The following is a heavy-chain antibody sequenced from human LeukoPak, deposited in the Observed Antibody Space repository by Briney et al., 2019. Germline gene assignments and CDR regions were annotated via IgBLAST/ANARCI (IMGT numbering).Heavy chain of an antibody. V-gene: IGHV3-23*01. CDR3: AKDLSDGYTFDY. Sequence: GGSLRLSCAASGFTFSSYAMHWVRQAPGKGLEWVSPICGGGGSTYYADSVKGRFTISRDNSKNTLYLQMNSLRAEDAVLYYRAKDLSDGYTFDYWGQGTLVTVSS. CDR2: ICGGGGST. D-gene: IGHD2-21*02. J-gene: IGHJ4*02. CDR1: GFTFSSYA.